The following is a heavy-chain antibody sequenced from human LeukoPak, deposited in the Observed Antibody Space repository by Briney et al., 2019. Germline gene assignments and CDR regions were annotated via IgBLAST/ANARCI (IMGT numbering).Heavy chain of an antibody. CDR3: ASRRSQYSYGHRVFYFDY. D-gene: IGHD5-18*01. CDR1: GGSISSYY. Sequence: PSETLSLTCTGSGGSISSYYWSWIRQPPGKGLEWIGYIYYSGSTNYNPSLKSRVTISVDTSKNQFSLKLSSVPAADKDVYYCASRRSQYSYGHRVFYFDYWGQGTLVTVSS. V-gene: IGHV4-59*01. CDR2: IYYSGST. J-gene: IGHJ4*02.